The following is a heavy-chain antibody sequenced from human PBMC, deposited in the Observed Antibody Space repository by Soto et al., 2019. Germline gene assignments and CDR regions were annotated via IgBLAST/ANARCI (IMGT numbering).Heavy chain of an antibody. CDR1: GFTVSSHY. Sequence: EVQLVESGGGLIQPGGSLRLSCAASGFTVSSHYMSWVRQAPGKGLEWVSVIYSGGSTYYADSVKGRFTISRDNSKNTLYLQMNSLRAEDTAVYYCARAQSDFWSGYRWFDPWGQGTLVTVSS. CDR3: ARAQSDFWSGYRWFDP. V-gene: IGHV3-53*01. CDR2: IYSGGST. D-gene: IGHD3-3*01. J-gene: IGHJ5*02.